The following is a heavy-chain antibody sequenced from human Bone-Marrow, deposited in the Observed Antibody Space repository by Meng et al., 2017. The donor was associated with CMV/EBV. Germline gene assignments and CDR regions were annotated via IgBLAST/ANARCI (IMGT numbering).Heavy chain of an antibody. CDR1: GFTFSSYE. J-gene: IGHJ4*02. Sequence: GESLKISCAASGFTFSSYEMNWVRQAPGKGLEWVSYISSSGSTIYYADSVKGRFTISRDNAKNSLYLQMNSLRAEDTAVYYFARMAPPAYIVVVPAARVPRLWGQGTLVTVSS. V-gene: IGHV3-48*03. D-gene: IGHD2-2*01. CDR2: ISSSGSTI. CDR3: ARMAPPAYIVVVPAARVPRL.